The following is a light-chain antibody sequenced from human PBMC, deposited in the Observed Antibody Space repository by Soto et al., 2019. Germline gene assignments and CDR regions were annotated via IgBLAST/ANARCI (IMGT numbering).Light chain of an antibody. V-gene: IGLV2-14*01. CDR1: SSDIGGYNY. CDR3: NSYTSSRSLV. Sequence: QSVLTQPASVSGSPGQSITISCTGTSSDIGGYNYVSWYQHHPGKAPKLMIYEVSNRHSGVSNRFSGSKSGNTASLTISGLQAEDEADYYCNSYTSSRSLVFGGGTKLTVL. CDR2: EVS. J-gene: IGLJ3*02.